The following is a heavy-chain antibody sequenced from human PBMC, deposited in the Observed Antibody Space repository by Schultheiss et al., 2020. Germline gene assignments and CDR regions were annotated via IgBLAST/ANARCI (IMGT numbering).Heavy chain of an antibody. CDR1: GGSISSSY. J-gene: IGHJ4*02. D-gene: IGHD3-22*01. CDR3: ARDHDSSGDIKRDY. CDR2: LYNSGNT. V-gene: IGHV4-59*12. Sequence: SQTLSLTCTVSGGSISSSYWSWIRQPPGKGLEWIGYLYNSGNTKYNPSLNSRVTMSIDTSKNQFSLKLSSVTAADTAVYYCARDHDSSGDIKRDYWGQGTLVTVSS.